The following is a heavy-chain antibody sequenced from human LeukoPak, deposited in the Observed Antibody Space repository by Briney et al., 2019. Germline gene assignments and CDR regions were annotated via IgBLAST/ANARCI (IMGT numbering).Heavy chain of an antibody. D-gene: IGHD3-22*01. CDR3: ATLGAYYYDSFDY. CDR1: GFTFSSYW. CDR2: IKQDGSEK. V-gene: IGHV3-7*01. Sequence: GSLRLSCAASGFTFSSYWMSWVRQAPGKGLEWVANIKQDGSEKYYVDSVKGRFTISRDNAKNSLYLQMNSLRAEDTAVYYCATLGAYYYDSFDYWGQGTLVTVSS. J-gene: IGHJ4*02.